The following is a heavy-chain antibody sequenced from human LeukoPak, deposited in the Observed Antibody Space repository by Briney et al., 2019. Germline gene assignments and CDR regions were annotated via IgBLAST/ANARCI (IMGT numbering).Heavy chain of an antibody. Sequence: GASAKVSCKASGYTFTGYYMHWVRQAPGQGLEWMGWINPNSGGTNYAQKFQGRVTMTRDTSISTAYMELSRLRSDDTAVYYCARGGVDIVVVPAARYNWFDPWGQGTLVTVSS. CDR2: INPNSGGT. D-gene: IGHD2-2*01. J-gene: IGHJ5*02. V-gene: IGHV1-2*02. CDR1: GYTFTGYY. CDR3: ARGGVDIVVVPAARYNWFDP.